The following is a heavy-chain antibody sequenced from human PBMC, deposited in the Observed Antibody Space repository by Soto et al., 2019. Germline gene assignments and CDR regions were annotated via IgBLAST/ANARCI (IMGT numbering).Heavy chain of an antibody. J-gene: IGHJ4*02. CDR2: IWHSGST. Sequence: SETLSLTCIVSGGSISSSYWSWIRQPPGKGLEWIGYIWHSGSTNSNPSLKSRVTISVDTSENQFSLRLSSVTAADTAVYYCARGSGVVYDWGQGTLVTVSS. CDR3: ARGSGVVYD. CDR1: GGSISSSY. V-gene: IGHV4-59*01. D-gene: IGHD2-15*01.